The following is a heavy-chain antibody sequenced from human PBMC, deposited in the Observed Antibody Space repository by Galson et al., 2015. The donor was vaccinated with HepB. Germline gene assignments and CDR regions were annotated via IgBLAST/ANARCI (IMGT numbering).Heavy chain of an antibody. J-gene: IGHJ4*02. CDR1: GYTFTSYA. CDR3: ARDRERLNHIDY. CDR2: INAGNGNT. Sequence: SVKVSCKASGYTFTSYAMHWVRQAPGQRLEWMGWINAGNGNTKYSQKFQGRVTITRDTSASTAYMELSSLRSEDTAVYYCARDRERLNHIDYWGQGTLVTVSS. V-gene: IGHV1-3*01. D-gene: IGHD1-14*01.